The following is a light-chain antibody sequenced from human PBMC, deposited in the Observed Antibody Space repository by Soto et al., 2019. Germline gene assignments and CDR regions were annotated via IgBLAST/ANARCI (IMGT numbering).Light chain of an antibody. Sequence: EIVLTQSPGTLSLSPVERATLSCRSSQSVSSSYLAWYQQKPGQAPRLLIYGASSRATGIPDRFSGSGSGTDFTLTISSLQPEDFATYYCQQSYSTTFGQGTRLEIK. J-gene: IGKJ5*01. CDR1: QSVSSSY. CDR3: QQSYSTT. CDR2: GAS. V-gene: IGKV3-20*01.